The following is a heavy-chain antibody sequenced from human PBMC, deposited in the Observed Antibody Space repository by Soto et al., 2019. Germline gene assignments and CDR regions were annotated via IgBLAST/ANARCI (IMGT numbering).Heavy chain of an antibody. CDR2: IIPIFGTA. D-gene: IGHD3-22*01. CDR3: ARDLGYYDSSGYYNWFAP. V-gene: IGHV1-69*01. Sequence: QVQLVQSGAEVKKPGSSVKVSCQASGGTFSSYAISWVRQAPGQGLEWMGGIIPIFGTANYAQKFQGRVPITADETTSTDYMELRSLRSEDTAVDYCARDLGYYDSSGYYNWFAPWGQGTLVTVSS. J-gene: IGHJ5*02. CDR1: GGTFSSYA.